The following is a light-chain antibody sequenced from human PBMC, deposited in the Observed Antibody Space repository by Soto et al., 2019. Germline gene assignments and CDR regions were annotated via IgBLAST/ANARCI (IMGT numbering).Light chain of an antibody. J-gene: IGLJ1*01. Sequence: QSALTQPASVSGSPGQSITISCTGTSRDVGGYNYVSWHQQHPGKAPKVIITEVSNRPSGVSDRFSGSKSGNTASLTISGLQAEDEADYYCTSFASRDTLVFGSGTKLTVL. CDR1: SRDVGGYNY. CDR3: TSFASRDTLV. CDR2: EVS. V-gene: IGLV2-14*01.